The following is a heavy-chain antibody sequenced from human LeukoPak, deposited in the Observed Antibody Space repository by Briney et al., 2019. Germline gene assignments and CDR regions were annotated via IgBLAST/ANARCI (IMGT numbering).Heavy chain of an antibody. J-gene: IGHJ6*03. CDR3: ASGGLRDYYYYYMDV. CDR2: IIPIFGTA. V-gene: IGHV1-69*05. Sequence: SVKVSCKASGGTFTSYAISWVRQAPGQGLEWMGGIIPIFGTANYAQKFQGRVTITTVESTSTAYMELSSLRSEDTAVYYCASGGLRDYYYYYMDVWGKGTTVTVSS. D-gene: IGHD5/OR15-5a*01. CDR1: GGTFTSYA.